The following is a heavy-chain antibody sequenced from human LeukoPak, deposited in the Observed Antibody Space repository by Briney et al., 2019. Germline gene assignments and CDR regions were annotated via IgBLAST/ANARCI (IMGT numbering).Heavy chain of an antibody. V-gene: IGHV5-51*01. CDR3: ARLPDIVVVPAAPYFDY. D-gene: IGHD2-2*01. J-gene: IGHJ4*02. CDR2: IYPGDSDT. Sequence: GESLKISCKGSGYSFTSYWIGWVRQMPGKGLEWMGIIYPGDSDTRYSPSFQGQVTISADKSISTAYLQWSSLKASDTAMYYRARLPDIVVVPAAPYFDYWGQGTLVTVSS. CDR1: GYSFTSYW.